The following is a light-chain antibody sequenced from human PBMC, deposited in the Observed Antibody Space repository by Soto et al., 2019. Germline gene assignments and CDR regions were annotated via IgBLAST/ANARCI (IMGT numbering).Light chain of an antibody. CDR3: QYYDSRLTVV. J-gene: IGLJ2*01. CDR2: GNI. V-gene: IGLV1-40*01. Sequence: QSVLTQPPSVPGAPVQRVTISCTGSSSNIGAGYDVHWYQQVPGTAPKLLIYGNINRPSGVPDRFSGSKSGTSASLAITGLQSDDEADYYCQYYDSRLTVVFGGGTKLTV. CDR1: SSNIGAGYD.